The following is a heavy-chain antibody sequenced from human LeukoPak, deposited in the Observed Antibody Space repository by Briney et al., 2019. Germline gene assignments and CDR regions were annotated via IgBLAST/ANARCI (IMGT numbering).Heavy chain of an antibody. CDR1: VYTFTSYY. CDR2: INPSGGST. V-gene: IGHV1-46*03. CDR3: ARDRDSYGYGAHWYFDL. D-gene: IGHD5-18*01. J-gene: IGHJ2*01. Sequence: ASVNVSCKASVYTFTSYYMHWVRQAPGQGLEWMGIINPSGGSTSYAQKFQGRVTMTRDTSTSTVYMELSSLRSEDTAVYYCARDRDSYGYGAHWYFDLWGRGALVTVSS.